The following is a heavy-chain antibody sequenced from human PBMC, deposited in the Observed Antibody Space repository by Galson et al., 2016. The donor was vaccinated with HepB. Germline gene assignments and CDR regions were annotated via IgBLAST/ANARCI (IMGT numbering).Heavy chain of an antibody. CDR2: IIPIFGTA. D-gene: IGHD4-17*01. V-gene: IGHV1-69*13. Sequence: SVKVSCKASGGTFINYLISWVRQAPGQGLEWMGGIIPIFGTANYAQKFQGRITITADESTSTAYMELSSLRSEDTAVYYCAKVHGDYPSAYWYFDLWGRGTLVTVSS. J-gene: IGHJ2*01. CDR3: AKVHGDYPSAYWYFDL. CDR1: GGTFINYL.